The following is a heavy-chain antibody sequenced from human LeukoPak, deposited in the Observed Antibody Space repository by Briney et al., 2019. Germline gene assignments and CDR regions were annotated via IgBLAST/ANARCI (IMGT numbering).Heavy chain of an antibody. CDR2: SGGST. CDR3: AKNRLNIVVVPAAITLVY. J-gene: IGHJ4*02. D-gene: IGHD2-2*01. V-gene: IGHV3-23*01. Sequence: SGGSTYYADSVKGRFTISRDKSKNTLYLQMNSLRAEDTAVYYCAKNRLNIVVVPAAITLVYWGQGTLVTVSS.